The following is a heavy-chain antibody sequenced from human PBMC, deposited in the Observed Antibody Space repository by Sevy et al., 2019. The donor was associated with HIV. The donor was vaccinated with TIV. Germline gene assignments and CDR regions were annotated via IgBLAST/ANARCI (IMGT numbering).Heavy chain of an antibody. V-gene: IGHV3-21*01. CDR1: GFTFSSYS. CDR2: ISSSSSYI. D-gene: IGHD2-2*01. Sequence: GGSLRLSCAASGFTFSSYSMNWVRQAPGKGLEWVSSISSSSSYIYYADSVKGRFTISRDNAKNSLYLQMNSLRAEDTAVYYCARDWGAPNIVVVPAARGGAFDIWGQGTMVPVSS. CDR3: ARDWGAPNIVVVPAARGGAFDI. J-gene: IGHJ3*02.